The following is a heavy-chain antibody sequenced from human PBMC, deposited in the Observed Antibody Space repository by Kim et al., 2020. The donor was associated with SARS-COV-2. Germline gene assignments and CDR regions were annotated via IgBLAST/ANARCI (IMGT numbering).Heavy chain of an antibody. CDR1: GFSFSNNW. D-gene: IGHD3-9*01. Sequence: GGSLRLSCAASGFSFSNNWMYWVRQAPGKGLVWVSRIDSDGSITNYADSVNGRFIISRDNGKNTLYLQMKSLRAEDTAVYYCAKVGYDWSIDYWGQGTLVTVSS. CDR2: IDSDGSIT. J-gene: IGHJ4*02. V-gene: IGHV3-74*01. CDR3: AKVGYDWSIDY.